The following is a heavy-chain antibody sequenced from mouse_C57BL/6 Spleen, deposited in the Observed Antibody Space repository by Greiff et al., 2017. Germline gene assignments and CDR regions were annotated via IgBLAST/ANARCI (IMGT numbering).Heavy chain of an antibody. J-gene: IGHJ3*01. CDR3: ARRAYYGYGGVAY. D-gene: IGHD2-9*01. V-gene: IGHV1-61*01. CDR1: GYTFTSYW. Sequence: QVQLQQPGAELVRPGSSVKLSCKASGYTFTSYWMDWVKQRPGQGLEWIGNIYPSDSETHYNQKFKDKATLTVDKSSSTAYMQLSSLTSEDSAVYCRARRAYYGYGGVAYWGQGTLVTVAA. CDR2: IYPSDSET.